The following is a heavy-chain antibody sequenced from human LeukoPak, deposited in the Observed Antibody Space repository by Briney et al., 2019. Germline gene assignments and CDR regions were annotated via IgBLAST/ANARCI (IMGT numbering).Heavy chain of an antibody. CDR1: GFSFGHYV. V-gene: IGHV3-74*01. Sequence: GGSLRLSCAASGFSFGHYVMHWVRQAPGKGLVWVSRINHDATDIIYADSVKGRFTVSRDNAKNMLYLQMDSLRVEDTAVYYCARDLNWEFGSWGQGTLVIVSS. D-gene: IGHD3-3*01. CDR2: INHDATDI. CDR3: ARDLNWEFGS. J-gene: IGHJ4*02.